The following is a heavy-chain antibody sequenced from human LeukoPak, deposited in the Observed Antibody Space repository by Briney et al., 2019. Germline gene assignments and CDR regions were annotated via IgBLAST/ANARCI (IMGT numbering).Heavy chain of an antibody. Sequence: QSGGSLRLSCAASGFTFSSYAMHWVRQAPGKGLEWVAVISYDGSNKYYADSVKGRFTISRDNSKNTLYLQMNSLRAEDTAVYYCARGQVLRFLEWLYYFDYWGQGTLVTVSS. CDR1: GFTFSSYA. D-gene: IGHD3-3*01. CDR2: ISYDGSNK. J-gene: IGHJ4*02. CDR3: ARGQVLRFLEWLYYFDY. V-gene: IGHV3-30-3*01.